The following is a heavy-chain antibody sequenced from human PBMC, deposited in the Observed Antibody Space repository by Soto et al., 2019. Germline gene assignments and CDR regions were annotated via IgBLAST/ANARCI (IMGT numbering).Heavy chain of an antibody. J-gene: IGHJ4*02. CDR1: GFTFSSYA. CDR2: ISGSGGST. Sequence: GGSLRLSCAASGFTFSSYAMSWVRQAPGKGLEWVSAISGSGGSTYYADSVKGRFTISRDNSKNTLYLQMNSLRAEDTAVYYCAKPSGFYDILTGYYNRPYDYWGQGTLVTVSS. CDR3: AKPSGFYDILTGYYNRPYDY. V-gene: IGHV3-23*01. D-gene: IGHD3-9*01.